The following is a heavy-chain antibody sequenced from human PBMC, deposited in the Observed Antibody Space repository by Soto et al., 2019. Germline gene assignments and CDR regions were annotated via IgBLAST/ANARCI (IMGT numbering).Heavy chain of an antibody. J-gene: IGHJ5*02. CDR2: IYFTGST. CDR1: CDTVNNGDYF. CDR3: ARGEVVDVVAAFKRELDP. V-gene: IGHV4-30-4*01. D-gene: IGHD5-12*01. Sequence: SETLSLTCTVSCDTVNNGDYFWSWIRQSPGKGLEWLGYIYFTGSTYYSPSLKSRLHISMDKSKNHFSLEMTSVTVADTAVYFCARGEVVDVVAAFKRELDPWGPGLLVTVSS.